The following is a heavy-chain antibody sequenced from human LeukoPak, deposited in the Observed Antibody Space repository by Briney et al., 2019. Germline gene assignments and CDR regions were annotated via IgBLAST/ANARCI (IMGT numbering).Heavy chain of an antibody. CDR3: AREAVAYYYGMDV. CDR2: IWYDGSNK. CDR1: GFIFSSYG. Sequence: GGSLRLSCAASGFIFSSYGMHWARQAPGKGLEWVAVIWYDGSNKQYADSVKGRFTISRDNSKNKLYMQRNSLRAEDTGVYYCAREAVAYYYGMDVWGKGTTVTVSS. D-gene: IGHD6-19*01. J-gene: IGHJ6*04. V-gene: IGHV3-33*01.